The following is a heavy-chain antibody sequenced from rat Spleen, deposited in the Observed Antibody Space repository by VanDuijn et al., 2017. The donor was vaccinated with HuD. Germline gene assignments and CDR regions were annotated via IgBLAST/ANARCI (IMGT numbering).Heavy chain of an antibody. Sequence: QVQLKESGPGLVKPSETLSLTCTVSGFSLTSYHVSWVRQPPGKGLEWMGVIWGDGSTAYNSALKSRLSISRDTSKSQVFLKMNSLQTEDTATYYWARDNYSGPYWYFDFWGPGTMVTVSS. V-gene: IGHV2-32*01. CDR2: IWGDGST. D-gene: IGHD1-1*01. CDR3: ARDNYSGPYWYFDF. CDR1: GFSLTSYH. J-gene: IGHJ1*01.